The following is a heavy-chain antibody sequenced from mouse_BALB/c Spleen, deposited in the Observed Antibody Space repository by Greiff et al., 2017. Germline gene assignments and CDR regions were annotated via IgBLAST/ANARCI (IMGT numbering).Heavy chain of an antibody. D-gene: IGHD1-2*01. Sequence: QVQLQQSGAELAKPGASVKMSCKASGYTFTSYWMHWVKQRPGQCLEWIGYINPSTGYTEYNQKFKDKATLTADKSSSTAYMQLSSLTSEDSAVYYCARTGYGPMDYWGQGTSVTVSS. CDR3: ARTGYGPMDY. V-gene: IGHV1-7*01. J-gene: IGHJ4*01. CDR2: INPSTGYT. CDR1: GYTFTSYW.